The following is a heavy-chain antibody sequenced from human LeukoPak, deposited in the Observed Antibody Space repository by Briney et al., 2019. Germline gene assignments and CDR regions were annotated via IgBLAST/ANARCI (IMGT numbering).Heavy chain of an antibody. V-gene: IGHV3-7*01. CDR2: IKQDGGET. Sequence: GGSLRLSCAASGFPFSSYWMAWVRQAPGKGLEWVASIKQDGGETFYVDSVKGRFTISRDNAKNTLYLQMNSLRAEDAAVYYCASGGLRSFSVDYWGQGTLVTVSS. D-gene: IGHD3-16*01. J-gene: IGHJ4*02. CDR3: ASGGLRSFSVDY. CDR1: GFPFSSYW.